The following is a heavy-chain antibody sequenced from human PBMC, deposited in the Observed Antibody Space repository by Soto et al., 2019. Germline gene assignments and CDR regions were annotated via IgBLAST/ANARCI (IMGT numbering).Heavy chain of an antibody. D-gene: IGHD3-22*01. V-gene: IGHV3-30*18. Sequence: QVQVVESGGDVVQPGRSLRLSCAVSGFTFSDHAMHWVRQAPGKGLDWVAAISYDGSKKDYADSVKGRFTMSRDNSKNTLFLQMNSLRAEDTAVYYCAKDKYFYDSSGDTLDYWGQGTLVIVSS. CDR1: GFTFSDHA. CDR2: ISYDGSKK. J-gene: IGHJ4*02. CDR3: AKDKYFYDSSGDTLDY.